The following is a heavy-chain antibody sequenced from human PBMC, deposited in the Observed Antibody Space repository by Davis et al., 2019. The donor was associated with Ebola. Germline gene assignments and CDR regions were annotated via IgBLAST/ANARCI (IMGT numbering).Heavy chain of an antibody. CDR2: IYYSGST. J-gene: IGHJ4*02. CDR3: ARLYYDSSGSSWAFDY. CDR1: GGSISSYS. V-gene: IGHV4-59*08. D-gene: IGHD3-22*01. Sequence: MPSETLSLTCTVSGGSISSYSWSWIRQPPGKGLEWIGYIYYSGSTNYNPSLKSRVTISVDTSKNQFSLKLSSVTAADTAVYYCARLYYDSSGSSWAFDYWGQGTLVTVSS.